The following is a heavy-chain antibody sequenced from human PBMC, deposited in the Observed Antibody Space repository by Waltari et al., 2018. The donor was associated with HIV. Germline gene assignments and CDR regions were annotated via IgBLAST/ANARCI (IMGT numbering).Heavy chain of an antibody. J-gene: IGHJ3*01. D-gene: IGHD6-25*01. Sequence: QVQLVQSGSELKKPGASVKISCKASGYTFTSSSLNWVRQAPGQGLEWMGWIKTNTGNPMYAQGFTGRVVFSLDTAVSTTYLQISSLTAEDTAVYYCARDSGRGRAFDFWGQGTMVTVSS. CDR2: IKTNTGNP. CDR1: GYTFTSSS. CDR3: ARDSGRGRAFDF. V-gene: IGHV7-4-1*02.